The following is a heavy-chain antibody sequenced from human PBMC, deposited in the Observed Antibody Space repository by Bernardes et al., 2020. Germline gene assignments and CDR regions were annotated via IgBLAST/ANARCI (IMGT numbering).Heavy chain of an antibody. Sequence: GGSLRLSCAVNGFNFSNDAMAWVRQAPGKGLEWVSSISGRSSRTYYSDSVNGRFTISTDNSKSTVFLQMNSLRAEDTAVYYCAMCSVVPAASVQHWGQGTLVTVSS. J-gene: IGHJ1*01. V-gene: IGHV3-23*01. CDR2: ISGRSSRT. CDR3: AMCSVVPAASVQH. CDR1: GFNFSNDA. D-gene: IGHD2-2*01.